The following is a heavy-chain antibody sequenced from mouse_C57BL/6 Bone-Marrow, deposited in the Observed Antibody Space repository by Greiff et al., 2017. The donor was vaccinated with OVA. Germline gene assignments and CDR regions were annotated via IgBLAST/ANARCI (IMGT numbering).Heavy chain of an antibody. CDR1: GYTFTSYW. D-gene: IGHD1-1*01. V-gene: IGHV1-7*01. J-gene: IGHJ3*01. CDR3: EIYGRGFAY. Sequence: VLLQQSGADLAKPGASVKLSCKASGYTFTSYWMHWVNQRPGQGLEWIGYINPSSGYTKYNQKFKDKATLTADKSSSTAYMQLRSLTSEDSAVCYSEIYGRGFAYWGQGTLVTVSA. CDR2: INPSSGYT.